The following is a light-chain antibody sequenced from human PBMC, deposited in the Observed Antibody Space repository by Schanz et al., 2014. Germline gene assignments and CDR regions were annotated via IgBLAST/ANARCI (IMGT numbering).Light chain of an antibody. CDR3: CSYAGTYTWE. V-gene: IGLV2-18*02. J-gene: IGLJ3*02. CDR1: SSDISTYNR. Sequence: QSALTQPPSASGSPGQSVTISCTGTSSDISTYNRVSWYQRPPGTAPKLIIYDVSNRPSGVPDRFSGSKSGNTASLTVSGLQAEDEADYYCCSYAGTYTWEFGGGTKLTVL. CDR2: DVS.